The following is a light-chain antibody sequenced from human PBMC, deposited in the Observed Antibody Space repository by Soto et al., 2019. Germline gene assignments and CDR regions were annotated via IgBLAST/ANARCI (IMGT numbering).Light chain of an antibody. CDR1: QSVSSD. V-gene: IGKV3-11*01. Sequence: EIVLTQSPATLSLSPGERGTLSCRASQSVSSDLAWYQQKPGQAPRLLIYDASNRATGIPARFSGSGSGTDFTLTISSLEREDFAVYYCQQRSNWPTFGGGTKVEIK. J-gene: IGKJ4*01. CDR3: QQRSNWPT. CDR2: DAS.